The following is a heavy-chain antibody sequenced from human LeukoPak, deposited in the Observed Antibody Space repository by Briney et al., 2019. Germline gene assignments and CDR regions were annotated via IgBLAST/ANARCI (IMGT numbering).Heavy chain of an antibody. CDR3: ATPYTSGWSLYFDN. CDR2: ISHDGSNK. V-gene: IGHV3-30-3*01. CDR1: GFTFSSYA. D-gene: IGHD6-19*01. J-gene: IGHJ4*02. Sequence: PGGSLRLSCAASGFTFSSYAMHWVRQAPGKGLEWVAVISHDGSNKYYADSVKGRFSISRDNSKNTLYLQMNGLRAEETAMYYCATPYTSGWSLYFDNWGQGTLVTVSS.